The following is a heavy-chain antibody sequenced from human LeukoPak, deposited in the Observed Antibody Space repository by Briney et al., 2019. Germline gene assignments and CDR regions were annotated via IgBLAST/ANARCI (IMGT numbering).Heavy chain of an antibody. D-gene: IGHD1-7*01. J-gene: IGHJ4*02. CDR1: GFTFSNYV. Sequence: GGSLRLSCAASGFTFSNYVMNWVRQAPGKGLEWVALIASDGINKSYIHSVKGRFTISRDNAKNSLYLQMNSLRAEDTAVYYCARAHNWKYGSFDFWGQGTLVTVSS. CDR3: ARAHNWKYGSFDF. CDR2: IASDGINK. V-gene: IGHV3-33*08.